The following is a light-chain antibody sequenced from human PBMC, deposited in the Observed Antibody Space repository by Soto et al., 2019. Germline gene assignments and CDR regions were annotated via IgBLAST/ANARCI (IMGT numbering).Light chain of an antibody. V-gene: IGKV3-15*01. CDR2: GAS. J-gene: IGKJ3*01. Sequence: EIVMTQSPATLSVSPGERATLSCRASQSVSSYLAWYQQKPGQAPRPLIYGASTRATGIPARFSGSGSGTEFTLNISSLRSEDFAVYYCQQYNNWPPGVTFGPGTKVDIK. CDR1: QSVSSY. CDR3: QQYNNWPPGVT.